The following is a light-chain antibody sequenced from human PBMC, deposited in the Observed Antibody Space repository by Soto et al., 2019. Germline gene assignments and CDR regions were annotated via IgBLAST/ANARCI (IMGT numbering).Light chain of an antibody. CDR2: GAS. CDR3: QQYNNWPPWT. Sequence: EIVMTQSPSTLSVSPGERARLSCRASQSVSTNFAWYQQRPGQAPRLLIHGASTRAIGIPARFSGSGSGTEFTLTISSLQSEDFAVYYCQQYNNWPPWTFGQGTKVDI. J-gene: IGKJ1*01. CDR1: QSVSTN. V-gene: IGKV3-15*01.